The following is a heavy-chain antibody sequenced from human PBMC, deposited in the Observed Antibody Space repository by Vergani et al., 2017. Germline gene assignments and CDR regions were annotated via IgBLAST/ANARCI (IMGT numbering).Heavy chain of an antibody. CDR1: GFTFKDYG. Sequence: QVDLFESGGGVVPPGGSLRLSCRASGFTFKDYGMHWVRPAPVKGLEWVAFIQYDGRQDYYVDSVEGRFTIARDNSKNTEYLQMNNLRIEETAVYYCAKEGPVTASVDDWGLGTQVTVSS. CDR2: IQYDGRQD. J-gene: IGHJ4*02. V-gene: IGHV3-30*02. D-gene: IGHD6-13*01. CDR3: AKEGPVTASVDD.